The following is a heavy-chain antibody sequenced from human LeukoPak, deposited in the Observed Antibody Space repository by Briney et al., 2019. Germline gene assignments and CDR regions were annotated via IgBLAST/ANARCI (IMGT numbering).Heavy chain of an antibody. CDR2: ISTYNDNI. CDR1: GYTFTNYG. V-gene: IGHV1-18*01. J-gene: IGHJ4*02. Sequence: ASVKVSCKASGYTFTNYGISWVRQAPGQGLEWMGWISTYNDNINFAQKFQGRVTMTTDTSTNTAYMELKSLVSDDTAVYYCAREGNRSSDSSASYPLDYWGQGTLVTVSS. CDR3: AREGNRSSDSSASYPLDY. D-gene: IGHD1-26*01.